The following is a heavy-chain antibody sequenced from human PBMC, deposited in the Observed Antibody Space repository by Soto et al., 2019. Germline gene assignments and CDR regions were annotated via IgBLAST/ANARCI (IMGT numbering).Heavy chain of an antibody. CDR2: ISGSGTAI. V-gene: IGHV3-11*01. J-gene: IGHJ4*02. CDR1: GFTFTDYS. Sequence: PGGSLRLSCAASGFTFTDYSMNWIRQAPGKGLEWVSYISGSGTAIYYADSVKGRFTISRDNAKNSLYLQMNSLRAEDTAVYYCARKSPRTNSLCELDYWGQGTLVTVSS. D-gene: IGHD1-7*01. CDR3: ARKSPRTNSLCELDY.